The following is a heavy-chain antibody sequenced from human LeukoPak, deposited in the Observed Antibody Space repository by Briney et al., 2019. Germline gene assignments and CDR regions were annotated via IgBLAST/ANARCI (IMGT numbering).Heavy chain of an antibody. CDR1: GVSVSSGSYY. Sequence: SETLSLTCTVSGVSVSSGSYYWSWIRQSPGKVLEWIGYIYYSGSTNYNPSLRGRVAMSIDTSKNQFSLKLNSVTAADTAIYYCARAPGIVGTTPFGNYWGRGTLVTVSS. V-gene: IGHV4-61*01. J-gene: IGHJ4*02. D-gene: IGHD1-26*01. CDR3: ARAPGIVGTTPFGNY. CDR2: IYYSGST.